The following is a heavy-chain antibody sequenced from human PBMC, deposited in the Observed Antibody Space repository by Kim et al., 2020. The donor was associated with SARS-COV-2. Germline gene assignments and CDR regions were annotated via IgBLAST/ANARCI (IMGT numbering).Heavy chain of an antibody. CDR2: INAGNGKT. D-gene: IGHD3-10*01. J-gene: IGHJ4*02. CDR3: AGGALIWFGELSPPDY. CDR1: GYTFTSYA. Sequence: ASVKVSCKASGYTFTSYAMHWVRQAPGQRLEWMGWINAGNGKTKYSQKFQGRVTVTRDTSASTAYMELISLRSEDTAVYYCAGGALIWFGELSPPDYWGQGTLVTVSS. V-gene: IGHV1-3*01.